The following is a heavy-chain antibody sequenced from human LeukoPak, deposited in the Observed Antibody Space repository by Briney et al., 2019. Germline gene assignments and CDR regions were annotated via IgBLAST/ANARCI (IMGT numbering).Heavy chain of an antibody. J-gene: IGHJ6*02. V-gene: IGHV5-51*01. CDR2: IYPGDSDT. CDR1: GYSFTGYW. D-gene: IGHD6-13*01. Sequence: GESLKISCKGSGYSFTGYWIGWVRQMPGKGLEWMGIIYPGDSDTRYSPSFQGQVTISADKSISTAYLQWSSLKASDTAMYYCARHGRAKQQLVERSYYYYGMDVWGQGTTVTVSS. CDR3: ARHGRAKQQLVERSYYYYGMDV.